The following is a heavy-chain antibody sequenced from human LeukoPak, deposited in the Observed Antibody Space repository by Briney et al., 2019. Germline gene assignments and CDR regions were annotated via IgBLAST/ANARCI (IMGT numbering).Heavy chain of an antibody. CDR3: AREGWFDP. CDR2: INHSGST. V-gene: IGHV4-34*01. CDR1: GGSFSGYY. J-gene: IGHJ5*02. Sequence: SETLSLTCAVHGGSFSGYYWSWIRQPPGKGLEWIGEINHSGSTNYNPSLKSRVTISVDTSKNQFSLKLSSVAAADTAVYYCAREGWFDPWGQGTLVTVSS.